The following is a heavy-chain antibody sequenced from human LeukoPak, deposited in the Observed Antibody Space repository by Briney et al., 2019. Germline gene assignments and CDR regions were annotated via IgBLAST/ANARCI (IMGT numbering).Heavy chain of an antibody. CDR2: IRSDGSNK. CDR3: ATQFGSGTLANEYDY. Sequence: GGSLRLSCAASGFTFSVYGMHWVRQAPGKGLEWVSFIRSDGSNKYYTESVKGRFTVSRDNSNNTLYLRMNSLRVEDTAVYYCATQFGSGTLANEYDYWGQGSLVTVSS. J-gene: IGHJ4*02. V-gene: IGHV3-30*02. D-gene: IGHD3-10*01. CDR1: GFTFSVYG.